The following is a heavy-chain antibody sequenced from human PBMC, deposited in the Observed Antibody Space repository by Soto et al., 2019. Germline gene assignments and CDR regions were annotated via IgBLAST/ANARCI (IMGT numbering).Heavy chain of an antibody. D-gene: IGHD3-22*01. CDR1: GSTFSSYS. Sequence: EVQLVESGGGLVKPGGSLRLSCAASGSTFSSYSMNWVRQAPGKGLEWVSSISSSGSYIYYADSVKGRFTISRDNAKNSRYLQMNTLRAEDTAVYYCARGTFYYDSHADYGYWGQGTVVTVSS. V-gene: IGHV3-21*01. CDR3: ARGTFYYDSHADYGY. CDR2: ISSSGSYI. J-gene: IGHJ4*02.